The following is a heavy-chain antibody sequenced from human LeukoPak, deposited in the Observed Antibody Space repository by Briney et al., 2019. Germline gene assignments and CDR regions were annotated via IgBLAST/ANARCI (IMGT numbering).Heavy chain of an antibody. CDR2: IYHSGST. CDR1: GYSISSGYY. V-gene: IGHV4-38-2*02. D-gene: IGHD3-10*01. J-gene: IGHJ4*02. Sequence: SETLSLTCTVSGYSISSGYYWGWIRQPPVKGLEWIGNIYHSGSTYYNPSLKSRVTISVDTSKNQFSLNLNSVTAADTAVYYCARGPGLHYYGSGTYLKRIERPLDYWGQGTLVTVSS. CDR3: ARGPGLHYYGSGTYLKRIERPLDY.